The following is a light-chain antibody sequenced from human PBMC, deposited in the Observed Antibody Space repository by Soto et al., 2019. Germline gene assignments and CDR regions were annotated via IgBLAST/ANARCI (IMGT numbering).Light chain of an antibody. CDR1: QGISNY. J-gene: IGKJ1*01. CDR3: QKYNSAPRS. CDR2: AAS. V-gene: IGKV1-27*01. Sequence: DILMTQSPSSLSASVGDRVTITCRANQGISNYLAWYQQKPGKVPKLLIYAASTLQSGVPSRFSGSGSGTDFTLTISSLQPEDVATYYCQKYNSAPRSFGQGTKVEIK.